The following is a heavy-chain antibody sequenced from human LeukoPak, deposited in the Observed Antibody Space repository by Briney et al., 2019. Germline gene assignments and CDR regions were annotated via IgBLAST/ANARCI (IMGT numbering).Heavy chain of an antibody. V-gene: IGHV4-39*01. D-gene: IGHD6-13*01. CDR2: MYHSGIT. J-gene: IGHJ5*02. CDR3: ARQDYSSPEGWFDP. CDR1: AGSITTTNYY. Sequence: SETLSLTCTVSAGSITTTNYYWAWIRQPPGRGLEWIGSMYHSGITYYNPSLKSRVTMSVDTSKDQFSLKLISATAADTAVYYCARQDYSSPEGWFDPWGHGTLVTVSS.